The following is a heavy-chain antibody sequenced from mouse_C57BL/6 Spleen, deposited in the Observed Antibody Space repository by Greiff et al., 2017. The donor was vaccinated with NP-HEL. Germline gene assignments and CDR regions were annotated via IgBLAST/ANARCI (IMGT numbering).Heavy chain of an antibody. Sequence: QVHVKQPGAELVMPGASVKLSCKASGYTFTSYWMHWVKQRPGQGLEWIGEIDPSDSYTNYNQKFKGKSTLTVDKSSSTAYMQLSSLTSEDSAVYYCARDYDYDEKQFAYWGQGTLVTVSA. J-gene: IGHJ3*01. CDR1: GYTFTSYW. V-gene: IGHV1-69*01. CDR2: IDPSDSYT. D-gene: IGHD2-4*01. CDR3: ARDYDYDEKQFAY.